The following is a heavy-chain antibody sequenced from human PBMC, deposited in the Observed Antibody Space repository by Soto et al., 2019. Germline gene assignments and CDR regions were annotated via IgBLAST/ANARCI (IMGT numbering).Heavy chain of an antibody. V-gene: IGHV1-24*01. CDR1: GYTLTELS. J-gene: IGHJ6*03. CDR2: FDPEDGET. CDR3: ATLFGDFWSGYYPANYYYYMDV. Sequence: ASVKVSCKVSGYTLTELSMHWVRQAPGKGLEWMGGFDPEDGETIYAQKFQGRVTMTEDTSTDTAYMELSSLRSEDTAVYYCATLFGDFWSGYYPANYYYYMDVWGKGTTVTVSS. D-gene: IGHD3-3*01.